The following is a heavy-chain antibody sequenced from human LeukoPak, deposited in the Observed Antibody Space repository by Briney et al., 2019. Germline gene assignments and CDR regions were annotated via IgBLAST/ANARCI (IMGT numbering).Heavy chain of an antibody. D-gene: IGHD2-2*01. J-gene: IGHJ6*03. CDR3: AKGRPGYCSSTSCPYYYYYMDV. V-gene: IGHV3-23*01. CDR1: GFPFSSYS. Sequence: GGSLRLSCVASGFPFSSYSMNWVRQAPGKGLEWVSAISGSGGSTYYADSVKGRFTISRDNSKNTLYLQMNSLRAEDTAVYYCAKGRPGYCSSTSCPYYYYYMDVWGKGTTVTVSS. CDR2: ISGSGGST.